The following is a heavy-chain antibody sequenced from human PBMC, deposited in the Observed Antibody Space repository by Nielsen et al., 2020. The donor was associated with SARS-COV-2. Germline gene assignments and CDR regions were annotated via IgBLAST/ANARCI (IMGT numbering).Heavy chain of an antibody. D-gene: IGHD2-2*01. CDR3: ARVVPGDAFDI. CDR2: IIPIFGTA. CDR1: GGTFSSYA. Sequence: SVKVSCKASGGTFSSYAISWVRQAPGQGLEWMGGIIPIFGTANYAQKFQGRVTITADKSTSTAYMELRSLRSDDTAVYYCARVVPGDAFDIWGQGTMVTVSS. V-gene: IGHV1-69*06. J-gene: IGHJ3*02.